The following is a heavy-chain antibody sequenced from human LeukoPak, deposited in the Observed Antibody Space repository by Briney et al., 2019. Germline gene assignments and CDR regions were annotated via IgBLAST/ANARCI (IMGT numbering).Heavy chain of an antibody. V-gene: IGHV4-4*07. CDR2: IYTSGST. CDR1: GGSISSYY. CDR3: ARGSRRSYFDY. Sequence: SETLSLTCTVSGGSISSYYWSWIRQPAGKGLEWIGRIYTSGSTTYSPSLKSRVTMSIDTSKNQFSLNLSSVTAADTAVYFCARGSRRSYFDYWGPGALVLVSS. J-gene: IGHJ4*02.